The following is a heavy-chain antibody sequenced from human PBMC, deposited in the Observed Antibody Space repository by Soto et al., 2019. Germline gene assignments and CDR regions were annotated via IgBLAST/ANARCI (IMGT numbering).Heavy chain of an antibody. CDR1: GYTFTSYA. Sequence: AAVKVSCKASGYTFTSYAMHWVRQAPGQRLEWMGWINAGNGNTKYSQKFQGRVTITRDTSASTAYMELSSLRSEDTAVYYCAREELLLVHFDYWGQGTLVTVSS. D-gene: IGHD2-15*01. CDR3: AREELLLVHFDY. J-gene: IGHJ4*02. CDR2: INAGNGNT. V-gene: IGHV1-3*01.